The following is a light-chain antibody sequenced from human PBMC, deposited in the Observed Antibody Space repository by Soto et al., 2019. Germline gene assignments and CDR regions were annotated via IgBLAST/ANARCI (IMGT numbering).Light chain of an antibody. V-gene: IGLV2-8*01. CDR3: NSYAGSNNLGA. CDR1: SSDVGGYNY. J-gene: IGLJ1*01. Sequence: QSALTQPPSASGSPGQSVTISCTGTSSDVGGYNYVSWYQQHPGKAPKLMIYEVSKRPSGVPDRFSGSKSGNTASLTVSGLQAEDEADYYCNSYAGSNNLGAFGTGTKVTVL. CDR2: EVS.